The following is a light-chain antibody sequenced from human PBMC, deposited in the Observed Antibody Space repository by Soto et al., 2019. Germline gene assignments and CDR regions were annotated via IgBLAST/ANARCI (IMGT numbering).Light chain of an antibody. Sequence: GHMVIIPWRASQSISTWLAWHQQTSGTAPKLLIYAASSLESGVPSRFSGSGSGTEFTLTISSLQPEDFATYSCQQSYSTPYTFCQGTKVDI. CDR3: QQSYSTPYT. J-gene: IGKJ2*01. CDR1: QSISTW. V-gene: IGKV1-39*01. CDR2: AAS.